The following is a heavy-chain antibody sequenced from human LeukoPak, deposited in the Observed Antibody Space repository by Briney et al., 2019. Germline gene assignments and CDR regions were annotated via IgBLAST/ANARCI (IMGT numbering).Heavy chain of an antibody. CDR1: GFTFSSYA. CDR2: ISGSGGST. J-gene: IGHJ5*02. V-gene: IGHV3-23*01. Sequence: PGGSLRLSCAASGFTFSSYAMSWVRQAPGKGLEWVSAISGSGGSTYYADPVKGRFTISRDSSKNTLYLQMNSLRAEDTAVYYCAKESLYGSGSYFDNWFDPWGQGTLVTVSS. D-gene: IGHD3-10*01. CDR3: AKESLYGSGSYFDNWFDP.